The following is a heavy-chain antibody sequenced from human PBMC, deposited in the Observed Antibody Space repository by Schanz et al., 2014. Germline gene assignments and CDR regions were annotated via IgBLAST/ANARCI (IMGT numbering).Heavy chain of an antibody. J-gene: IGHJ4*02. V-gene: IGHV3-66*01. CDR2: IYIGGNT. D-gene: IGHD3-10*01. Sequence: EVQLVESGGGLVQPGGSLRLSCAASGFSVGNKYMNWVRQAPGKGLEWVSFIYIGGNTYYADSVKGRFTISRDNSKNTLYLQMNSLRPEDTAVYYCAKYRGYYRVSGSYRELEYWGQGTLVTVSS. CDR1: GFSVGNKY. CDR3: AKYRGYYRVSGSYRELEY.